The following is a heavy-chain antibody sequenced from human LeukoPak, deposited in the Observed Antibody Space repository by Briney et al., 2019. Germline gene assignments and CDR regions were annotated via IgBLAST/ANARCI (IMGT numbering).Heavy chain of an antibody. CDR3: ARHARGTGYFDY. J-gene: IGHJ4*02. V-gene: IGHV4-4*02. CDR2: INHSGNT. Sequence: SETLSLTCAVSGDSISSRKWWTWVRQPPGKGLEWIGEINHSGNTNYNPSLKSRVAISVDKSKNQFSLNLTFVTAADTAIYYCARHARGTGYFDYWGQGTLVTVSS. CDR1: GDSISSRKW. D-gene: IGHD3/OR15-3a*01.